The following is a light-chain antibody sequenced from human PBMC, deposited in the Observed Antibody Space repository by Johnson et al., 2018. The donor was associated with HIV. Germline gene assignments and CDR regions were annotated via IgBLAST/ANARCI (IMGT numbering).Light chain of an antibody. CDR3: GTWDSSLDVFV. CDR2: ENK. CDR1: SSNIGNNY. J-gene: IGLJ1*01. V-gene: IGLV1-51*01. Sequence: QSVLTQPPSVSAAPGQKVTISCSGSSSNIGNNYVSWYQQFPGTAPKLLIYENKARPSGIPDPFSGSKSATSATLAINGLQTGDEADYYCGTWDSSLDVFVFGSGTKVTVL.